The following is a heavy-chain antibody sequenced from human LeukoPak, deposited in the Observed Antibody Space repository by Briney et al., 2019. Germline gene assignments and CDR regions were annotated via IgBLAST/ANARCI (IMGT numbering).Heavy chain of an antibody. CDR3: ARDRLRWPKIDY. J-gene: IGHJ4*02. CDR2: IYYSVTT. CDR1: GGSISSSDYY. V-gene: IGHV4-39*07. Sequence: SETLSLTCTVSGGSISSSDYYWGWVRQPPGKGLEWIGSIYYSVTTYYNPSLKSRVTISVDTSKNQFSLKLNSVTAADTAVYYCARDRLRWPKIDYWGQGTLVTVSS. D-gene: IGHD4-23*01.